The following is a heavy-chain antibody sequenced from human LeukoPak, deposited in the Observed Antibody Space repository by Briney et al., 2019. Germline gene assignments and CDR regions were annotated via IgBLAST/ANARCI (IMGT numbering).Heavy chain of an antibody. J-gene: IGHJ5*02. CDR1: GVSVSSGSYY. CDR3: ARDWVDYYGNNWFDP. Sequence: SETLSLTCTVSGVSVSSGSYYWSWIRQPAGKGLEWIGRIYTSGSTNYNPSLKSRVTISVDTSKNQFSLKLSSVTAADTAVYYCARDWVDYYGNNWFDPWGQGTLVTVSS. V-gene: IGHV4-61*02. D-gene: IGHD3-10*01. CDR2: IYTSGST.